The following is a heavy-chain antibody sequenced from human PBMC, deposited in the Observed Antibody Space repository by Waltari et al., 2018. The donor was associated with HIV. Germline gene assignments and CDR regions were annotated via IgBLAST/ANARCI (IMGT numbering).Heavy chain of an antibody. J-gene: IGHJ6*02. CDR2: ISSSSSYI. CDR1: GFTFSSYS. CDR3: ARDKQLARAYGMDV. Sequence: EVQLVESGGGLVKPGGSLRLSCAASGFTFSSYSMNWVRQAPGKGLEWVSSISSSSSYIYYADSVKGRFTISRDNAKNSLYLQMNSLRAEDTAVYYCARDKQLARAYGMDVWGQGTTVTVSS. D-gene: IGHD6-6*01. V-gene: IGHV3-21*01.